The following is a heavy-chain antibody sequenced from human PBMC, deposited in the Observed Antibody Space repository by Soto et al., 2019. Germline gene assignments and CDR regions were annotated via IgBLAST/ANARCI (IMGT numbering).Heavy chain of an antibody. CDR2: ISYDGSNK. J-gene: IGHJ5*02. V-gene: IGHV3-30-3*01. CDR1: GFTFSSYA. D-gene: IGHD6-13*01. Sequence: PGGSLRLSCAASGFTFSSYAMHWVRQAPGKGLEWVAVISYDGSNKYYADSVKGRFTISRDNSKNTLYLQMNSLRAEDTAVYYCAGAGGRIAAAGTVFDPWGQGTLVTVSS. CDR3: AGAGGRIAAAGTVFDP.